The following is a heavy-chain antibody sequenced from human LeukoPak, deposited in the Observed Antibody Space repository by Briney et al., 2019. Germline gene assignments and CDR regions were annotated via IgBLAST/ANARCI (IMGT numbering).Heavy chain of an antibody. Sequence: SETLSLTCTVSGGSISSYYWSWIRQPPGKGLEWIGYIYYSGSTNYNPSLKSRVTISVDTSKNQFSLKLSSVTAAGTAVYYCARAVGYCSGGSCFSVWFDPWGQGTLVTVSS. J-gene: IGHJ5*02. CDR1: GGSISSYY. CDR2: IYYSGST. D-gene: IGHD2-15*01. V-gene: IGHV4-59*01. CDR3: ARAVGYCSGGSCFSVWFDP.